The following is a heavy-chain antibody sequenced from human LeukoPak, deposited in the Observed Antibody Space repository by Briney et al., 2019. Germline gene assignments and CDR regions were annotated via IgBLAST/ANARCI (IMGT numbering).Heavy chain of an antibody. CDR2: MNPKSGDT. CDR1: GYNFIDYE. Sequence: GASVKVSCKASGYNFIDYEINWVRQATGQGLEWMGWMNPKSGDTGYEQKFQARVTISRDSSISTVYVELSSLRPEDTALYYCARGRYMDVWGKGTTVTVSS. CDR3: ARGRYMDV. J-gene: IGHJ6*04. V-gene: IGHV1-8*03.